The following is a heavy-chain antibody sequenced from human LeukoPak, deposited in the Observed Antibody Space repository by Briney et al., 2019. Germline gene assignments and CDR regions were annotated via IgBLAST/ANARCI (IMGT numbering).Heavy chain of an antibody. D-gene: IGHD3-3*01. V-gene: IGHV4-38-2*01. CDR2: IYHSGST. J-gene: IGHJ4*02. CDR3: ARLYYDFWSGYSYFDY. CDR1: GYSISSGYY. Sequence: SETLSLTCAVSGYSISSGYYWGWIRQPPGKGLEWIGSIYHSGSTYYNPSLKRRVTISVDTSKNQFSLKLSSVTAADTAVYYCARLYYDFWSGYSYFDYWGQGTLVTVSS.